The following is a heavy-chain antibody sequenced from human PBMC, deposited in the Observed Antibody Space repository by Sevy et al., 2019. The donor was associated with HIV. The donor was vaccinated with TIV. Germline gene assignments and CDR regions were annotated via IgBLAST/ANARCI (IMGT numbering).Heavy chain of an antibody. J-gene: IGHJ4*02. V-gene: IGHV3-7*01. D-gene: IGHD5-12*01. CDR2: INLDGSEK. CDR1: GFTFSNYW. Sequence: RGCLRLSCAASGFTFSNYWMSWVRQAPGKGLEWVANINLDGSEKYYVDSVKGRFTISRDNAKNSVYLQMNSLRAEDTAMYYCARIEWLYFDYWGQGNLVSVSS. CDR3: ARIEWLYFDY.